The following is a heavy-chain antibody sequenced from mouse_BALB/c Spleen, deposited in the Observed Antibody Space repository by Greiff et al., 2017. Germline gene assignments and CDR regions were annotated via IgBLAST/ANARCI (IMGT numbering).Heavy chain of an antibody. CDR1: GFNIKDTY. V-gene: IGHV14-3*02. CDR2: IDPANGNT. D-gene: IGHD2-10*02. Sequence: VQLQQSGAELVKPGASVKLSCTASGFNIKDTYMHWVKQRPEQGLEWIGRIDPANGNTKYDPKFQGKATITADTSSNTAYLQLSSLTSEDSAVYYCAGGYDLAWFAYWGQGTLVTVSA. J-gene: IGHJ3*01. CDR3: AGGYDLAWFAY.